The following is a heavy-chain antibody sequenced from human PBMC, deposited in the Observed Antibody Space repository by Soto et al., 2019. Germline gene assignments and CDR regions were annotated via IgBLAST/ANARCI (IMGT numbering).Heavy chain of an antibody. CDR1: GFTFSSHA. V-gene: IGHV3-23*01. D-gene: IGHD3-10*01. J-gene: IGHJ5*02. Sequence: EVQLLESGGGLVQRGGSLRLSCAASGFTFSSHAMSWVRQAPGKGLEWVSAITGRGGSTNYADSVKGPFTISRDNSKNPLYLQMYSLRAEDTAAYYCAKYFFGHYGSGSYYNHWGQGTLVTVSS. CDR2: ITGRGGST. CDR3: AKYFFGHYGSGSYYNH.